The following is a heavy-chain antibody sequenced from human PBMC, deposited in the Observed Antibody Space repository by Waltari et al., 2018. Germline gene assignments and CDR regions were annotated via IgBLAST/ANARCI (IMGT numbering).Heavy chain of an antibody. D-gene: IGHD4-17*01. V-gene: IGHV7-4-1*02. Sequence: QVQLAPSGSELKEPGASVKVSCRTSGYTFTDYTINWVRQAPGQGLEWMGWINTKNGHPTYVQGFTGRFVFSLDTSVSTTYLQITGLKAEDTAVYFCARALLGLTNRLDVWGQGTTVTISS. CDR1: GYTFTDYT. CDR3: ARALLGLTNRLDV. J-gene: IGHJ6*02. CDR2: INTKNGHP.